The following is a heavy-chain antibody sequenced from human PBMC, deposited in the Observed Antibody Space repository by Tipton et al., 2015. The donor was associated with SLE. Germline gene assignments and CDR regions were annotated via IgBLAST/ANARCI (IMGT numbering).Heavy chain of an antibody. Sequence: TLSLTCSVSGDSLSSNNYYWGWIRQSPAQGLEWIGTIHYAGGTYYNPSLRSRLTISVDTSENHFSLNLNSVTAADTAVYYCARQRLRLLSPLDAWGQETTVTVS. J-gene: IGHJ6*02. CDR1: GDSLSSNNYY. CDR2: IHYAGGT. V-gene: IGHV4-39*07. D-gene: IGHD3-10*01. CDR3: ARQRLRLLSPLDA.